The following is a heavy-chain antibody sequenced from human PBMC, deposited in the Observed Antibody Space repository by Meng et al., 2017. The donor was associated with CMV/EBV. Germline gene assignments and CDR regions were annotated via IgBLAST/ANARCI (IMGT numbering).Heavy chain of an antibody. D-gene: IGHD6-13*01. J-gene: IGHJ4*02. CDR1: GFTFSSYG. CDR2: IRYDGSNK. V-gene: IGHV3-30*02. Sequence: GGSLRLSCAASGFTFSSYGMHWVRQAPGKGLEWVAFIRYDGSNKYYADSVKGRFTISRDNSKNTLYLQMNSLRAEDTAVYYCAKDTYSSLDYWGQGTLVTVLL. CDR3: AKDTYSSLDY.